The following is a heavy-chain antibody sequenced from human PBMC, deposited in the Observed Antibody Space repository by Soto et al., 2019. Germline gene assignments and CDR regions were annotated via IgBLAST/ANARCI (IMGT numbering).Heavy chain of an antibody. CDR2: IDPSDSYT. CDR1: GYNFTSYW. V-gene: IGHV5-10-1*01. CDR3: ARHGLDGYYAYYYYGMDV. D-gene: IGHD1-26*01. J-gene: IGHJ6*02. Sequence: PGASQKISCKGSGYNFTSYWISWVRQMPGKGLEWMGRIDPSDSYTNYSPSFQGHVTISADKSISTAYLQWSSLKASDTAMYYCARHGLDGYYAYYYYGMDVWGQGTTVTVSS.